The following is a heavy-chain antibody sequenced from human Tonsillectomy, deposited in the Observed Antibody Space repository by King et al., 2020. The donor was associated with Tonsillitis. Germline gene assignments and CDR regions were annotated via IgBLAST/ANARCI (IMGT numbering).Heavy chain of an antibody. CDR1: GGTFSSHA. V-gene: IGHV1-69*12. D-gene: IGHD4-23*01. CDR3: AKSLDYGCNRFDY. J-gene: IGHJ4*02. CDR2: ITPIFGAT. Sequence: QLVQSGAEVKKPGSSVKVSCEASGGTFSSHAIIWVRQAPGQGLEWMGGITPIFGATNYAPKFQGRVTISADESTSTAYMELSSLRFGDTAVYYCAKSLDYGCNRFDYWGQGTLVTVSS.